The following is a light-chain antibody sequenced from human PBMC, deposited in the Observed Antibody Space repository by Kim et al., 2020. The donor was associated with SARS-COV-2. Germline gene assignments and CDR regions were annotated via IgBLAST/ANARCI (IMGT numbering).Light chain of an antibody. CDR3: AAWDDSLSRRV. CDR2: RNN. V-gene: IGLV1-47*01. Sequence: QSVLTQPPSASGTPGQRVTISCSGSSSNIGSNYVYWYQQLPGTAPKLLIYRNNQRPSGVPDRFSGSKSGTSASLAISGLRSEDEADYYCAAWDDSLSRRVFGGGTKLTVL. J-gene: IGLJ3*02. CDR1: SSNIGSNY.